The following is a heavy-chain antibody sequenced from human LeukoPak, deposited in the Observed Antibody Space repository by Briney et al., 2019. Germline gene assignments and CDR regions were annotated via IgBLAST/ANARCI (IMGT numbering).Heavy chain of an antibody. V-gene: IGHV3-23*01. Sequence: PGGSLRLSCAASGFIFSSYSMNWVRQAPGKGLEWVSAISGSGYADSVKGRFTISRDNSKNTLCLQMNSLRAEDTAVYYCAKRRGLELLYYYYMDVWGKGTTVTVSS. CDR1: GFIFSSYS. D-gene: IGHD1-7*01. J-gene: IGHJ6*03. CDR2: ISGSG. CDR3: AKRRGLELLYYYYMDV.